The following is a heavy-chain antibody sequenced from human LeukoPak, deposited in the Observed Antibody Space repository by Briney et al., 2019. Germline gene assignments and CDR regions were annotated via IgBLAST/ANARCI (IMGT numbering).Heavy chain of an antibody. CDR3: AKDLRIQLWLRFDY. CDR2: ISGSGGST. Sequence: TEGSLRLSCAASGFTFSSYAMSWVRQAPGKGLEWVSAISGSGGSTYYADSVKGRFTISRDNSKNTLYLQMNSLRAEDTAVYYCAKDLRIQLWLRFDYWGQGTLVTVSS. V-gene: IGHV3-23*01. CDR1: GFTFSSYA. D-gene: IGHD5-18*01. J-gene: IGHJ4*02.